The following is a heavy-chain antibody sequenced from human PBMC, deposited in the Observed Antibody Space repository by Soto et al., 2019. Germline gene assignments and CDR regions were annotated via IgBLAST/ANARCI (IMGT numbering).Heavy chain of an antibody. CDR2: IYYSGST. V-gene: IGHV4-59*01. CDR1: GGSISSYY. D-gene: IGHD3-10*01. CDR3: ARDLARGTMVRGVDP. J-gene: IGHJ5*02. Sequence: SETLSLTCTVSGGSISSYYWSWIRQPPGKGLEWIGYIYYSGSTNYNPSLKSRVTISVDTSKNQFSLKLSSVTAADTAVYYCARDLARGTMVRGVDPWGQGTLVTVSS.